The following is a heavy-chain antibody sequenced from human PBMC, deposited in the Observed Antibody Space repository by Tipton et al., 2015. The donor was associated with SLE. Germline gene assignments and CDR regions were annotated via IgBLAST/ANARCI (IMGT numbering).Heavy chain of an antibody. CDR2: INPSDSYT. CDR1: GYSFTSYW. Sequence: QSGAEVKKPGESLRISCKGSGYSFTSYWISWVRQMPGIGLEWMGRINPSDSYTKYSPSFQGHVTISADKSISTAYLQWSSLKASDTAIYYCATIDYGVNQNWFDPWGQGTLVTVSS. J-gene: IGHJ5*02. D-gene: IGHD4-23*01. V-gene: IGHV5-10-1*01. CDR3: ATIDYGVNQNWFDP.